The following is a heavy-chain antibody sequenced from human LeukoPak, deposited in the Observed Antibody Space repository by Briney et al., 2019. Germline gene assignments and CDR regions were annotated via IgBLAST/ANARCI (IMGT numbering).Heavy chain of an antibody. V-gene: IGHV3-15*01. CDR1: GFTFSNAW. D-gene: IGHD5-24*01. Sequence: GGSLRLSCAASGFTFSNAWMSWVRQAPGKGLEWVGRIKSKTDGGTTDYAAPVKGRFTISRDDSKNTLYLQMNSLKTEDTAVYYCTTDLTVEMATITDYWGQGTLVTVSS. CDR3: TTDLTVEMATITDY. J-gene: IGHJ4*02. CDR2: IKSKTDGGTT.